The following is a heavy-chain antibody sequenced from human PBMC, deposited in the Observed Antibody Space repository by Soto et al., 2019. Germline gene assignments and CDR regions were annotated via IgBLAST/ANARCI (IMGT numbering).Heavy chain of an antibody. Sequence: QVTLKESGPVLVKPTETLTLRCTVSGLSITDSEMGVSWIRQPPGQPLEWLAHIDSSGEKSYRTFLKSRRAISKDTYKSKIVLTMTNMDPADTATYYCARRHLAVAVSPWFDPWGQGIPVTVSS. CDR1: GLSITDSEMG. V-gene: IGHV2-26*01. D-gene: IGHD6-19*01. J-gene: IGHJ5*02. CDR2: IDSSGEK. CDR3: ARRHLAVAVSPWFDP.